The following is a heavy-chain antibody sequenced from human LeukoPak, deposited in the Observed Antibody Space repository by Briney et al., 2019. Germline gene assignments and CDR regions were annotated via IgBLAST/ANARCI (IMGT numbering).Heavy chain of an antibody. CDR1: GYTFTSYD. J-gene: IGHJ4*02. V-gene: IGHV1-8*01. CDR3: AIEVDSGTYQLDY. Sequence: ASVKVSCKASGYTFTSYDINWVRQATGQGLEWMGWMNPNSGNTGYAQKFQGRVTMTRNTSISTAYMELSSLRSEDTAVYYCAIEVDSGTYQLDYWGQGTLVTVSS. CDR2: MNPNSGNT. D-gene: IGHD1-26*01.